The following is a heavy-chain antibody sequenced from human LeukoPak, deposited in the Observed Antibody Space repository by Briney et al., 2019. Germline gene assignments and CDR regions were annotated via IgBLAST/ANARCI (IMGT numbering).Heavy chain of an antibody. CDR1: GGPFSIYC. Sequence: SETLSLTCGFYGGPFSIYCWNWIRQSPGKGLEWIGEINQSGSTQYNPSLKSRVTISVDTSKNQFSLKLSSVTAADTAVYYCATMGSGSYFNYWGQGSLVTVSS. CDR2: INQSGST. J-gene: IGHJ4*02. D-gene: IGHD1-26*01. V-gene: IGHV4-34*01. CDR3: ATMGSGSYFNY.